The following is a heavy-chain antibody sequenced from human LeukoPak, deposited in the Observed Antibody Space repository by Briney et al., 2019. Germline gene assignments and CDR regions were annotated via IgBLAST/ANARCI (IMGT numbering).Heavy chain of an antibody. V-gene: IGHV3-48*04. CDR1: GFTFSSYS. D-gene: IGHD3-22*01. J-gene: IGHJ6*03. CDR2: IRSTSSII. Sequence: GGSLRLSCAASGFTFSSYSMNWVRQAPGKGLEWVSYIRSTSSIISYADSVQGRFTISRDDVKNSLYLQMNSLRVEDTAVYYCARVRGGYYMDVWGKGTTVTVSS. CDR3: ARVRGGYYMDV.